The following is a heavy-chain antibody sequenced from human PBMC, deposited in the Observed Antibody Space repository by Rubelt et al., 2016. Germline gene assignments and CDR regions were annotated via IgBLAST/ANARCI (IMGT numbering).Heavy chain of an antibody. CDR2: INHSGST. D-gene: IGHD1-1*01. V-gene: IGHV4-34*01. Sequence: QVQLQQWGAGLLKPSETLSLTCAVYGGSFSGYYWSWIRQPPGKGLEWIGEINHSGSTNYNPSLSGRVTISVDTSRNQFSLKLSSVTAADTAVYYCAREDWNPSSYVWGQGTTVTVSS. J-gene: IGHJ6*02. CDR1: GGSFSGYY. CDR3: AREDWNPSSYV.